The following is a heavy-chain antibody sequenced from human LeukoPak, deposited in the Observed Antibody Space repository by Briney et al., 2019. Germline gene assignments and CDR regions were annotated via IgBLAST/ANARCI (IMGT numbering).Heavy chain of an antibody. CDR2: ISSSGSTI. CDR3: ARDQRYSGSYYAY. J-gene: IGHJ4*02. CDR1: GFTFSDYY. V-gene: IGHV3-11*01. Sequence: KSGGSLRLSCAASGFTFSDYYMSWIRQAPGKGLEWVSYISSSGSTIYYADSVKGRFTISRDNAKNSLYLQMNSLRAEDTAVYYCARDQRYSGSYYAYWGQGTLVTVSS. D-gene: IGHD1-26*01.